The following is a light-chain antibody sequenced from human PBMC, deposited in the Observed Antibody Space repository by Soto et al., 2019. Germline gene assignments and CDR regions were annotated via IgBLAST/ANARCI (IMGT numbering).Light chain of an antibody. CDR3: SSYTSSSTLV. V-gene: IGLV2-14*01. J-gene: IGLJ1*01. Sequence: QSVLTQPASVSESPGQAITISCTGTSRDVGGYKYVSWYQHHPGKAPKLMIYEVSYRPSGVSHRFSGSKSGNMASLTISGLQAEDEAHYYCSSYTSSSTLVFGSGTKATVL. CDR2: EVS. CDR1: SRDVGGYKY.